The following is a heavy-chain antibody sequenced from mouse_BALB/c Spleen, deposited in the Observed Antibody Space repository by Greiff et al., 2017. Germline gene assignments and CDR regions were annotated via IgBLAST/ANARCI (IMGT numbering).Heavy chain of an antibody. CDR2: IDPYNGGT. Sequence: EVQVVESGPELVKPGASVKVSCKASGYAFTSYNMYWVKQSHGKSLEWIGYIDPYNGGTSYNQKFKGKATLTVDKSSSTAYMHLNSLTSEDSAVYYCARRDRYDPFAYWGQGTLVTVSA. CDR3: ARRDRYDPFAY. V-gene: IGHV1S135*01. D-gene: IGHD2-14*01. CDR1: GYAFTSYN. J-gene: IGHJ3*01.